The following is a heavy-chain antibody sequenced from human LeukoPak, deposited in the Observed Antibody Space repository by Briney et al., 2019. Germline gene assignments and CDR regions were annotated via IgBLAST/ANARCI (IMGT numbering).Heavy chain of an antibody. D-gene: IGHD3-10*01. CDR1: GYTFTGYY. Sequence: GASVKVSCKASGYTFTGYYMHWVRQAPGQGLEWMGWINPKSGGTNYAEKFQGRVTMTGDTSISTAYMDLSRLRSDDTAVYYCARDRVQSDYWGQGTLVTASS. J-gene: IGHJ4*02. V-gene: IGHV1-2*02. CDR3: ARDRVQSDY. CDR2: INPKSGGT.